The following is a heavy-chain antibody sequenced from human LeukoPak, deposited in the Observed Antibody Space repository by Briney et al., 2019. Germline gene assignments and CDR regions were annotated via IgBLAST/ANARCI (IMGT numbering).Heavy chain of an antibody. J-gene: IGHJ4*02. CDR2: ISAYNGNT. CDR1: GYTFTSYG. D-gene: IGHD6-13*01. Sequence: ASVKVSCKASGYTFTSYGISWVRQAPGQGLEWMGWISAYNGNTNYAQKLQGRVTMTTDTSTSTAYMELRSLRSDDTAVYYCARNLYSSSWYSLPSDYWGQGTLVTVSS. V-gene: IGHV1-18*01. CDR3: ARNLYSSSWYSLPSDY.